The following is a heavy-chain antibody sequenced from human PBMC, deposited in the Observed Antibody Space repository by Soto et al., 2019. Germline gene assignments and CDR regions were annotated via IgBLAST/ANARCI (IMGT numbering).Heavy chain of an antibody. D-gene: IGHD6-6*01. CDR1: GGSISSDDYY. CDR2: IYYTGRT. CDR3: ARDHSNSPDYLDF. J-gene: IGHJ4*02. V-gene: IGHV4-30-4*01. Sequence: TVSGGSISSDDYYWTWIRQPPGKGLEWIGYIYYTGRTNYNPSLESRLTISIDTSKNQFSLTLSSVSAADTALYYCARDHSNSPDYLDFWGQGTLVTVSS.